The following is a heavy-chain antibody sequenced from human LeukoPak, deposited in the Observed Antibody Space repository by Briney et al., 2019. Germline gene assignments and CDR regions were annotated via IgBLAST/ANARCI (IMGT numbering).Heavy chain of an antibody. D-gene: IGHD3-3*01. V-gene: IGHV4-61*02. J-gene: IGHJ3*02. Sequence: PSETLSLTCTVSGGSISSGSYYWSWIRQPAGKGLEWIGRIYTSGSSNYNPSLKSRVTISVDTSKNQFSLKLSSVTAADTAVYYCASGELRFLERLLFDIWGQGTMVTVSS. CDR2: IYTSGSS. CDR3: ASGELRFLERLLFDI. CDR1: GGSISSGSYY.